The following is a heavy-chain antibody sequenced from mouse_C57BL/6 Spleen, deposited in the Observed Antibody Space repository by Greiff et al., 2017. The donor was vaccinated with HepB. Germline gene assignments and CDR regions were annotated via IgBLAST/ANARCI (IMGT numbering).Heavy chain of an antibody. Sequence: EVHLVESGGGLVQPGGSLKLSCAASGFTFSDYGMAWVRQAPRKGPEWVAFISNLAYSIYYADTVTGRFTISRENAKNTLYLEMSSLRSEDTAMYYCARHRSTVVGAMDYWGQGTSVTVSS. D-gene: IGHD1-1*01. CDR3: ARHRSTVVGAMDY. CDR2: ISNLAYSI. CDR1: GFTFSDYG. V-gene: IGHV5-15*01. J-gene: IGHJ4*01.